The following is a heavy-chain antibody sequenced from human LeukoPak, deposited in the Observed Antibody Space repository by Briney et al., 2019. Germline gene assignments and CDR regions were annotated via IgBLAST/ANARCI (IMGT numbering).Heavy chain of an antibody. CDR3: ARADYYDSSGYGY. D-gene: IGHD3-22*01. V-gene: IGHV4-30-2*01. J-gene: IGHJ4*02. CDR1: GGSISSGGYY. Sequence: SQTLSLTCTVSGGSISSGGYYWSWIRQPPGKGLEWIGYIYHSGSTYYNPSLKSRVTISVDRSKNQFSRKLSSVTAADTAVYYCARADYYDSSGYGYWGQGTLVTVSS. CDR2: IYHSGST.